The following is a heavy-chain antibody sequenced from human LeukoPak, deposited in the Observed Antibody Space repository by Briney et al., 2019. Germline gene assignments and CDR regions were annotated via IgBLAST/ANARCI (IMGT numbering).Heavy chain of an antibody. V-gene: IGHV3-7*03. CDR1: GFTFNTYW. J-gene: IGHJ4*02. CDR3: ASWEGSSWFDY. Sequence: GSLILSCSGSGFTFNTYWMSWFSQAPAKGLEWVANIKQDGSEKDYVDSVKGRFTISRDNAKRSLYLQMNSLRVEDTAVYYCASWEGSSWFDYWGQGTLVTVSS. CDR2: IKQDGSEK. D-gene: IGHD6-13*01.